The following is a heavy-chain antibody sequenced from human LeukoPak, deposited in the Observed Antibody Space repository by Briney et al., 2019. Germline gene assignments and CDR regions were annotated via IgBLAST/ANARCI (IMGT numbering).Heavy chain of an antibody. J-gene: IGHJ3*02. CDR2: IIPIFGTA. D-gene: IGHD3-22*01. V-gene: IGHV1-69*05. Sequence: SVKVSCKASGGTFSSYAISWVRQAPGQGLEWMGRIIPIFGTANYAQKFQGRVTITTDESTSTAYMELSSPRSDDTAVYYCARDRRYYDSSANGIWGQGTMVTVSS. CDR3: ARDRRYYDSSANGI. CDR1: GGTFSSYA.